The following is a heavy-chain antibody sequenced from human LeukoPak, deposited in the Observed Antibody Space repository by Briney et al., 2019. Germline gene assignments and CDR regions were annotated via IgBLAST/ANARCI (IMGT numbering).Heavy chain of an antibody. V-gene: IGHV3-21*01. CDR2: ISSSSRYI. Sequence: GGSLRLSCAASGFSFSSYSMNWVRQAPGEGLECVSSISSSSRYIYYADSVKGRFTISRDNAKNSLYLQMNSLRAEDTALYYCARGTTVIRNALDIWGQGTMVTVSS. D-gene: IGHD4-17*01. J-gene: IGHJ3*02. CDR1: GFSFSSYS. CDR3: ARGTTVIRNALDI.